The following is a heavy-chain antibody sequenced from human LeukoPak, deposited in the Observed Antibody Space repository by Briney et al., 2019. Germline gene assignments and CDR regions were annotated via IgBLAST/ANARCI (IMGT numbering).Heavy chain of an antibody. CDR1: GYTFTDYY. J-gene: IGHJ3*02. D-gene: IGHD5-24*01. CDR3: ARVGDGLNDAFDI. CDR2: INPNSGGT. Sequence: ASVKVSCKASGYTFTDYYMNWVRQAPGQGLEWMGRINPNSGGTNYAQKFQGRVTMTRDTPISTAYMELSRLRSDDTAVYYCARVGDGLNDAFDIWGQGTMVTVSS. V-gene: IGHV1-2*06.